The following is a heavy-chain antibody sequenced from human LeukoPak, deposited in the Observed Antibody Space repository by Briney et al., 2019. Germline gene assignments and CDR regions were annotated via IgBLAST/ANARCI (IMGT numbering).Heavy chain of an antibody. V-gene: IGHV3-43D*04. CDR1: GFPFEDYA. CDR3: AKGREVAGYYYYYGMDV. D-gene: IGHD2-15*01. CDR2: IIWDGGST. Sequence: GVLSLSCAAAGFPFEDYAMHWVRQAPGKGREGVSLIIWDGGSTYYADSVKGRFTISRDNSKTSLYLQMNSLRAEDTALYYCAKGREVAGYYYYYGMDVWGKGTTVTVSS. J-gene: IGHJ6*04.